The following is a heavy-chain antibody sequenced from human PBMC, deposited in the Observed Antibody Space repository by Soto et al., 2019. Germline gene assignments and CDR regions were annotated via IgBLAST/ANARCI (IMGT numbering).Heavy chain of an antibody. CDR1: GGSISSSSYY. CDR3: ARRVVIAAQYYYYYYMDV. J-gene: IGHJ6*03. CDR2: IYYSGST. V-gene: IGHV4-39*01. D-gene: IGHD6-13*01. Sequence: PSETLSLTCTVSGGSISSSSYYWGWIRQPPGKGLEWIGSIYYSGSTYYNPSLKSRVTISVDTSKNQFSLKLSSVTAADTAVYYCARRVVIAAQYYYYYYMDVWGKGTTVIVSS.